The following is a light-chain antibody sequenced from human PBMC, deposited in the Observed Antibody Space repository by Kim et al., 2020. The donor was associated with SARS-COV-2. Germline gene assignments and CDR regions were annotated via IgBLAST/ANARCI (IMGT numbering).Light chain of an antibody. CDR3: QQYCRSPPWT. CDR2: GAS. Sequence: PGERATLSCRASQSFSSSYLPWYQQIPGQAPRLLVYGASCRATGIPDRFSGSGSGPDFTLTISRLEPEDFAVYYCQQYCRSPPWTFGQGTKVDIK. CDR1: QSFSSSY. V-gene: IGKV3-20*01. J-gene: IGKJ1*01.